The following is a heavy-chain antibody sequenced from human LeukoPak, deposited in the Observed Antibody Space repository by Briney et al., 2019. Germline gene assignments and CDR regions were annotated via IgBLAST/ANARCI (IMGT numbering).Heavy chain of an antibody. CDR2: INPNSGVT. Sequence: ASVKVSCKASVYTFTGHFMFWVRQAPGKGLEWMAWINPNSGVTSYAQKFQGRVTLTRDTSINTAYMELSRLRSDDTALHYCARGGAGTAYYDWDFFRFDYWGQGTLVTVSS. CDR1: VYTFTGHF. V-gene: IGHV1-2*02. CDR3: ARGGAGTAYYDWDFFRFDY. J-gene: IGHJ4*02. D-gene: IGHD5-12*01.